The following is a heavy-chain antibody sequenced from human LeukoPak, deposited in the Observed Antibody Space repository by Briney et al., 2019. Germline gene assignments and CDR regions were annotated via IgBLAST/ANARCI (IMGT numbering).Heavy chain of an antibody. D-gene: IGHD3-16*02. V-gene: IGHV4-34*01. CDR3: ARRGFGGRYLDAFEI. Sequence: SETLSLTCAVYGGSFSDYYWSWIRQPPGKGLEWIGEISHSGSTNDKPSLKSRVTISVDTSNNQFSLNVSSVTAADTAVYYCARRGFGGRYLDAFEIWGQGTLVTVPS. CDR1: GGSFSDYY. CDR2: ISHSGST. J-gene: IGHJ3*02.